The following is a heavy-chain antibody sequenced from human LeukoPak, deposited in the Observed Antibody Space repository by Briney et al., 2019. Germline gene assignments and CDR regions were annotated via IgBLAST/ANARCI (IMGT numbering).Heavy chain of an antibody. CDR3: AREKWERRLYYYYYMDV. J-gene: IGHJ6*03. CDR1: SGSISSGSYY. D-gene: IGHD1-26*01. Sequence: SETLSLTCTVSSGSISSGSYYWGWIRQPAGKGLERNERYYTSGSTNYTPSLKSRVTISVDTSKNQFSLKLSSVTAADTAVYYCAREKWERRLYYYYYMDVWGKGTTVTVSS. V-gene: IGHV4-61*02. CDR2: YYTSGST.